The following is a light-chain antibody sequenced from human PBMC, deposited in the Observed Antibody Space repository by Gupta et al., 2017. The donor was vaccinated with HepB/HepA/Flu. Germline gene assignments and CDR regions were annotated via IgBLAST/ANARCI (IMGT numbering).Light chain of an antibody. V-gene: IGLV3-21*03. Sequence: SYVLTQPPSVSVAPGKTASITCGGNNIGIKSVHWYQLKPGQAPVVVIYNDDDRPSGIPERFSGSNSGNTATLTISKVEAGDEADYHCQVWDSNSDSVVFGGGTKVTVL. CDR2: NDD. J-gene: IGLJ2*01. CDR3: QVWDSNSDSVV. CDR1: NIGIKS.